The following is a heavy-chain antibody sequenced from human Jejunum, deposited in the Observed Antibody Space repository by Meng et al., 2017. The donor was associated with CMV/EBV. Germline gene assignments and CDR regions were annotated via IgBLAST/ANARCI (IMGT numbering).Heavy chain of an antibody. CDR3: HYFMHV. CDR2: INSDGSNT. CDR1: GFTFSNSW. J-gene: IGHJ6*03. Sequence: GHLWGSGGGLVPPGGSMRLSCAASGFTFSNSWMHWVRQAPGTGLVWVSTINSDGSNTNYADSVKGRFTISRDNAKNTLYLQMNSLRVEDTAVYYCHYFMHVWGKGTTVTVSS. V-gene: IGHV3-74*01.